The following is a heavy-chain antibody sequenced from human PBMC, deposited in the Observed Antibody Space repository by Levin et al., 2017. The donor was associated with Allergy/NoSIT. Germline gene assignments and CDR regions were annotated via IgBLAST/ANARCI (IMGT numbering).Heavy chain of an antibody. J-gene: IGHJ4*02. CDR2: IYFGGTA. D-gene: IGHD2-15*01. V-gene: IGHV4-4*02. CDR1: GDSVSNGYW. Sequence: ASETLSLTCAVSGDSVSNGYWWAWVRQPPGKGLEWIGEIYFGGTANYNPSLNSRVTISIDESKNHLNLNLTSVTAADTAVYYCARDRAAYDHWGQGILVTVSS. CDR3: ARDRAAYDH.